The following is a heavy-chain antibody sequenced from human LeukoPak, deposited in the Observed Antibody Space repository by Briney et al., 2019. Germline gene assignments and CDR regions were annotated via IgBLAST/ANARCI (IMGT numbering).Heavy chain of an antibody. D-gene: IGHD2-2*01. CDR1: GGSISSGDYY. J-gene: IGHJ5*02. V-gene: IGHV4-30-4*08. CDR2: IYYSGST. CDR3: ARGWGYCSSTSCRESAWFDP. Sequence: PSQTLSLTCTVSGGSISSGDYYWSWIRQPPGKGLEWIGYIYYSGSTYYNPSLKSRVIISVDTSKNQFSLKLSSVTAADTAVYYCARGWGYCSSTSCRESAWFDPWGQGTLVTISS.